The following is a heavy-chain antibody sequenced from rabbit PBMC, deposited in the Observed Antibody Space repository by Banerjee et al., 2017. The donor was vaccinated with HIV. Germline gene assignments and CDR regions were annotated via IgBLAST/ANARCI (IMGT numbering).Heavy chain of an antibody. Sequence: QSLEESGGDLVKPGASLTLTCTASGFDFSSNAMCWVRQAPGKGLEWIACIYAGSSDSTYYASWAKGRFTISSTSSTTVTLQMTSLTAADTATYFCARDGAGYAGYGYARLWGQGTLVTVS. CDR1: GFDFSSNA. CDR3: ARDGAGYAGYGYARL. D-gene: IGHD6-1*01. V-gene: IGHV1S40*01. J-gene: IGHJ4*01. CDR2: IYAGSSDST.